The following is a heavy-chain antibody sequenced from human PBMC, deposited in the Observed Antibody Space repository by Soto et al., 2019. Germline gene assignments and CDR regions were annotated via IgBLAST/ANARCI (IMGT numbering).Heavy chain of an antibody. CDR3: ARDGGDYNRFDP. Sequence: SETLSLTCTVSGGSISSYYWSWIRQPPGKGLEWIGYIYYSGSTNYNPSLKSRVTISVDTSKNQFSLKLSSVTAADTAVYYCARDGGDYNRFDPWGQGTLVTVS. D-gene: IGHD2-21*02. J-gene: IGHJ5*02. CDR2: IYYSGST. V-gene: IGHV4-59*01. CDR1: GGSISSYY.